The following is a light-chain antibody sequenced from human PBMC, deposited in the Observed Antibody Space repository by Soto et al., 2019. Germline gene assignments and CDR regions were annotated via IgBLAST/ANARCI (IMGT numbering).Light chain of an antibody. J-gene: IGKJ3*01. CDR2: GAS. CDR3: QQYGGSPLFT. V-gene: IGKV3-20*01. Sequence: EIVLTQSQATLSLSPGERATLSCRASRGVTTTYLAWYQHKPGQAPRLLIYGASNRATGIPDRFSGSGSGTDFTLTISRLEPEDFAVYFCQQYGGSPLFTFGPGTKVDFK. CDR1: RGVTTTY.